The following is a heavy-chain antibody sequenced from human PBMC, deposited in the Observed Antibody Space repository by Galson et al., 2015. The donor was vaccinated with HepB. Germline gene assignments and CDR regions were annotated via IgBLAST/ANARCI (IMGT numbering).Heavy chain of an antibody. CDR1: GFVISRSW. J-gene: IGHJ4*02. CDR2: IKQDGSEK. V-gene: IGHV3-7*01. CDR3: YAGHYFDS. Sequence: SLRLSCAASGFVISRSWMSWVRQAPGKGLEWVANIKQDGSEKYYVDSVKGRFTISRDNAKNSLYLQMSSLTAEDTAVYYCYAGHYFDSWGQGTLVTVSS. D-gene: IGHD1-14*01.